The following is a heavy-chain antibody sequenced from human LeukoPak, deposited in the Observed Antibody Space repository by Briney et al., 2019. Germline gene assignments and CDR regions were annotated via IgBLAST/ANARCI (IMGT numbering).Heavy chain of an antibody. Sequence: GGSLRLSCAASGFSFSSYWMSWVRQAPGKGLEWVANINQGGSEKYYVDSVKGRFTISRDNAKNSLYLQMNSLRAEDTAVYYCARIYDNSGYYDYWGQGTLVTVSS. CDR1: GFSFSSYW. CDR3: ARIYDNSGYYDY. J-gene: IGHJ4*02. D-gene: IGHD3-22*01. V-gene: IGHV3-7*04. CDR2: INQGGSEK.